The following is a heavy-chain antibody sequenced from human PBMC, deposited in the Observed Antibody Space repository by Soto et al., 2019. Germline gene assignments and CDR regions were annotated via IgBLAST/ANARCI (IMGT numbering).Heavy chain of an antibody. CDR3: ARDSDTFMVRDYDSSGPDY. CDR2: ISSSSYI. V-gene: IGHV3-21*01. Sequence: GGSLRLSCAASGFTFSSYSMNWVRQAPGKGLEWVSSISSSSYIYYADSVKGRFTISRDNAKNSLYLQMNSLRAEDTAVYYCARDSDTFMVRDYDSSGPDYRGQGTLVTVSS. D-gene: IGHD3-22*01. J-gene: IGHJ4*02. CDR1: GFTFSSYS.